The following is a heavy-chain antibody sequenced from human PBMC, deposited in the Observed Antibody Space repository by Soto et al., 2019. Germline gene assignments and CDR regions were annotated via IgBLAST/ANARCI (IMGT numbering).Heavy chain of an antibody. J-gene: IGHJ3*02. CDR1: GGSISSSSYY. CDR3: ARDGIGSSWIDAFDI. D-gene: IGHD6-13*01. Sequence: SETLSLTCTVSGGSISSSSYYWGWIRQPPGKGLEWIGSIFYSGSTYYNPSLKSRVTISVDTSKNQFSLKLSSVTAADTAVYYCARDGIGSSWIDAFDIWGQGTMVTVSS. V-gene: IGHV4-39*07. CDR2: IFYSGST.